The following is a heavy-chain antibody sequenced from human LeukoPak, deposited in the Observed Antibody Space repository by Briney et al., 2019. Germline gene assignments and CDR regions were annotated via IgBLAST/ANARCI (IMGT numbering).Heavy chain of an antibody. J-gene: IGHJ3*02. Sequence: ASVKLSCKSSGYTFTNYHMHRVRQAPGQGLEWMGTIDPSGGRTSYAQKFQGRVTLTGDTSTSTVYMELSSLRSEDTAVYYCARPAPTGVDAFDIWGQGTLVTVSS. CDR1: GYTFTNYH. D-gene: IGHD3-10*01. V-gene: IGHV1-46*01. CDR3: ARPAPTGVDAFDI. CDR2: IDPSGGRT.